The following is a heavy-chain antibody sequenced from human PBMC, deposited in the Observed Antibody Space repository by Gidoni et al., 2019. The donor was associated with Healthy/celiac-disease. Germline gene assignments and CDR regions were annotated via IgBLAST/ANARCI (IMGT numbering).Heavy chain of an antibody. Sequence: EVQLVESGGGLVHPGRSLRLSCAAPGFTFADYAMHWVRQAPGKGLEWVSGISWNSGSIGDADSVKGRFTISRDNAKNSLYLQMNSLRAEDTALYYCAKGDIVLMVYAHDAFDIWGQGTMVTVSS. J-gene: IGHJ3*02. CDR3: AKGDIVLMVYAHDAFDI. CDR1: GFTFADYA. CDR2: ISWNSGSI. V-gene: IGHV3-9*01. D-gene: IGHD2-8*01.